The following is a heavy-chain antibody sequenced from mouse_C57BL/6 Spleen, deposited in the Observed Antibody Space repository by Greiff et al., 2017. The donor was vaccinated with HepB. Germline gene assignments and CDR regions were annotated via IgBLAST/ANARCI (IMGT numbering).Heavy chain of an antibody. Sequence: VKLMESGPGLVAPSQSLSITCTVSGFSLTSYAISWVRQPPGKGLEWLGVIWTGGGTNYNSALKSRLSISKDNSKSQVFLKMNSLQTDDTARYYCARNWGNPFYAMDYWGQGTSVTVSS. V-gene: IGHV2-9-1*01. CDR3: ARNWGNPFYAMDY. J-gene: IGHJ4*01. CDR1: GFSLTSYA. CDR2: IWTGGGT.